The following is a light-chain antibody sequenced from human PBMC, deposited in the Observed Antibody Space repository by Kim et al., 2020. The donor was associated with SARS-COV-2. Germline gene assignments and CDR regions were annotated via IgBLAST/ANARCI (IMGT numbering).Light chain of an antibody. CDR3: QKYNGAPWT. V-gene: IGKV1-27*01. CDR1: QGINNF. CDR2: AAS. Sequence: ASVGDRVTNTGRASQGINNFVAWYQHRPGKAPRVLIYAASTLHSGVPSRFSGSGSGTDFTLTISSLQPEDVATYYCQKYNGAPWTFGQGTKVDIK. J-gene: IGKJ1*01.